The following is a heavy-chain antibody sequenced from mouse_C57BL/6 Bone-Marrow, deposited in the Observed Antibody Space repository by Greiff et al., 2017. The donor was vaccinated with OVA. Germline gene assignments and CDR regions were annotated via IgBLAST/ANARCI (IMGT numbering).Heavy chain of an antibody. CDR2: ISSGGSYT. D-gene: IGHD2-2*01. CDR1: GFTFSSYG. J-gene: IGHJ2*01. CDR3: ARHYYGYYYFDY. Sequence: EVQVVESGGDLVKPGGSLKLSCAASGFTFSSYGMSWVRQTPDKRLEWVATISSGGSYTYYPDSVKGRFTISRDNAKNTLYLQMSSLKSEDTAMYYCARHYYGYYYFDYWGQGTTLTVSS. V-gene: IGHV5-6*01.